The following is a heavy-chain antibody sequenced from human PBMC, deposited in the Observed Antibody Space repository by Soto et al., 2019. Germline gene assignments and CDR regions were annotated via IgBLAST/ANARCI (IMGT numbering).Heavy chain of an antibody. V-gene: IGHV1-2*04. CDR1: GYIFTGYY. J-gene: IGHJ3*02. CDR2: INPNSGGT. CDR3: AISFRDIVLVPAAIDAFDI. D-gene: IGHD2-2*01. Sequence: ASVKVSCKASGYIFTGYYMHWVRQAPGQGLEWMGWINPNSGGTKYAQKFQGWVTMTRDTSIRTAHMELSRLRSDDTAMYYCAISFRDIVLVPAAIDAFDIWGQGTMVTVSS.